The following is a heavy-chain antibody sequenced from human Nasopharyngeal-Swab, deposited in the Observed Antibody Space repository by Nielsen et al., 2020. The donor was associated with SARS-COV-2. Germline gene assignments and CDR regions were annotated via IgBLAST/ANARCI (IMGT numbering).Heavy chain of an antibody. D-gene: IGHD3-10*01. CDR3: TRDRGSCYFGC. J-gene: IGHJ4*02. CDR1: GYTFIGYY. Sequence: ASVKVSCKTSGYTFIGYYIHWVRQAPGQGLEWMGRFNPNSGGTNYAQELQGRVTMTGDTSISTAYMELSRVRSDDTAMYYCTRDRGSCYFGCWGQGTLVIVSS. V-gene: IGHV1-2*06. CDR2: FNPNSGGT.